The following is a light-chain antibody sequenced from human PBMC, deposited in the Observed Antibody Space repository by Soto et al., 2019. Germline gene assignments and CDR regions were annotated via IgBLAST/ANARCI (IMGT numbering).Light chain of an antibody. CDR3: SSYAVNNKVV. CDR2: DVY. V-gene: IGLV2-8*01. CDR1: RSDIGGYNY. J-gene: IGLJ2*01. Sequence: QSVLTQPPSASGSLGQSVTTSCTGTRSDIGGYNYVSWYLQYPGKAPKLMIYDVYKRPSGVPDRFSGSKSGNTASLTVSGLQAEDEADYYCSSYAVNNKVVFGGGTKVTVL.